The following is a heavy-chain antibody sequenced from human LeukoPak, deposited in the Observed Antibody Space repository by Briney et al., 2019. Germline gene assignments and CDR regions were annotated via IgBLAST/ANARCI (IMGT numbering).Heavy chain of an antibody. J-gene: IGHJ6*03. D-gene: IGHD2-15*01. CDR3: ARGGRILLYYMDV. Sequence: KASETLSLTCTVSGGSISSYYWSWIRQPPGKGLEWFGYMYYSGSAIYNPSLKSRVTIAVDTSNNHFSLNLRSVTAADTAVYYCARGGRILLYYMDVWGKGTTVTVSS. V-gene: IGHV4-59*01. CDR2: MYYSGSA. CDR1: GGSISSYY.